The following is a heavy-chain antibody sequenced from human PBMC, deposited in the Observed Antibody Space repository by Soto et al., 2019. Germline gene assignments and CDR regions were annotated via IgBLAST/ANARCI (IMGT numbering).Heavy chain of an antibody. Sequence: QVQLVQSGAEVKKPGASVKVSCKASGYTFTSYGISWVRQAPGQGLEWMGWISAYNGNTNYAQKLQGRVTMTTDTSTSTAYMELRSLRSADTAVYYCARVGYYDSSGYYTRYGMDVWGQGTTVTVSS. CDR3: ARVGYYDSSGYYTRYGMDV. CDR1: GYTFTSYG. V-gene: IGHV1-18*04. CDR2: ISAYNGNT. D-gene: IGHD3-22*01. J-gene: IGHJ6*02.